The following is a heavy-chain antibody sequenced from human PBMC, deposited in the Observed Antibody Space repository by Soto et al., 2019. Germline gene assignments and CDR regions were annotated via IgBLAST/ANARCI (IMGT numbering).Heavy chain of an antibody. V-gene: IGHV4-30-4*07. CDR2: VYYSGST. D-gene: IGHD3-22*01. CDR1: GGSISSGGYS. J-gene: IGHJ4*02. Sequence: PSETLSLTCAVSGGSISSGGYSWSWIRQPPGKGLEWVGNVYYSGSTKYNPSLKNRVTISIDTSKNQFSLKLSSVTAADTAVYYCARNYYDSSGPIPDYWGQGTLVTVSS. CDR3: ARNYYDSSGPIPDY.